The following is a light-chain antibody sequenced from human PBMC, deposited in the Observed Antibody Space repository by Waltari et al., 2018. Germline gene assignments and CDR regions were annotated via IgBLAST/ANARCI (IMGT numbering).Light chain of an antibody. CDR1: QSVSTY. Sequence: EIVLTQSPATLSLSPGERATLSCRASQSVSTYLAWYQQRPGQAPRLLIYDSSNRATGIPARFSGSGSGTDFTLTISSLEPEDFAVYYCQQRYKWPLTFGGGSKVEI. V-gene: IGKV3-11*01. CDR2: DSS. CDR3: QQRYKWPLT. J-gene: IGKJ4*01.